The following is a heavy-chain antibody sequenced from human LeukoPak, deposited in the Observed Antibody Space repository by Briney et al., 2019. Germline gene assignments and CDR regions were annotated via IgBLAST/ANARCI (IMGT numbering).Heavy chain of an antibody. CDR1: GYTFTDYY. J-gene: IGHJ4*02. D-gene: IGHD3-10*01. CDR2: VYPEDGES. V-gene: IGHV1-69-2*01. Sequence: ASVKVSCKVSGYTFTDYYMHWVQQAPGKGLEWMGLVYPEDGESLYTDKLQGRVTISADTYTDTAYMNLSSLRSEDTAVYYCATGFGYYFDYWGQGTLVTVSS. CDR3: ATGFGYYFDY.